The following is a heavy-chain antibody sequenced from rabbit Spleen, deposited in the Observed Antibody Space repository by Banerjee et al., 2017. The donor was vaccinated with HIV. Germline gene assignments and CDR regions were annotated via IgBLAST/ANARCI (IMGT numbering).Heavy chain of an antibody. D-gene: IGHD1-1*01. CDR1: GFSFSGDSY. Sequence: QEQLVESGGGLVKPEGSLTLTCKASGFSFSGDSYMCWVRQAPGKGLEWVVCIDAGSSGFTYFASWAKGRFIMSRTSSTTVTLQMTSLTAADTATYFCARDLVAVIGWNFNLWGPGTLVTVS. CDR2: IDAGSSGFT. CDR3: ARDLVAVIGWNFNL. V-gene: IGHV1S45*01. J-gene: IGHJ4*01.